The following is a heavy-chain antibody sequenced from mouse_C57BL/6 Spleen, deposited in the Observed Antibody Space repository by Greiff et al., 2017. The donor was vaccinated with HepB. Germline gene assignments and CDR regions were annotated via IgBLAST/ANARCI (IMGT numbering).Heavy chain of an antibody. Sequence: QVQLQQPGAELVKPGASVKMSCKASGYTFTSYWITWVKQRPGQGLEWIGDIYPGSGSTNYNEKFKSKATLTVDTSSSKAYMQLSSLTSEDSAVYYCARGPIYDGYSFAYWGQGTLVTVSA. CDR2: IYPGSGST. CDR1: GYTFTSYW. D-gene: IGHD2-3*01. CDR3: ARGPIYDGYSFAY. J-gene: IGHJ3*01. V-gene: IGHV1-55*01.